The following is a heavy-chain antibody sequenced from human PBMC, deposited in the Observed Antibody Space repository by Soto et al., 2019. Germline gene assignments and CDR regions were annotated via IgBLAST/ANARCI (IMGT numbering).Heavy chain of an antibody. Sequence: EVQLLESGGGLVQPGGSLRLSCAASGFTFSSYAMSWVRQAPGKGLEWVSAISGSGGSTYYADSVKGRFTISRDNSKKTLYLQVNRLRAEHTAVYYFANVSIGSQVYDYYGMDVWGQGTKVTVSS. CDR1: GFTFSSYA. V-gene: IGHV3-23*01. CDR2: ISGSGGST. CDR3: ANVSIGSQVYDYYGMDV. J-gene: IGHJ6*02. D-gene: IGHD6-6*01.